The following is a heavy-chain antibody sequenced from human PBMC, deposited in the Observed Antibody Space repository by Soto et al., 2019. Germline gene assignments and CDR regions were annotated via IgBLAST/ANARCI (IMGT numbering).Heavy chain of an antibody. V-gene: IGHV3-7*01. Sequence: GGSLRLSCVPSGFSFSSFWRAWVRQVPGKGLEWVAKIKEDGREKYYVDSAKGRFTISRDNANNLLYLQMNSLRVEDTALFYCARDDGLRTVDYWGEGTLVTVSS. CDR3: ARDDGLRTVDY. J-gene: IGHJ4*02. CDR2: IKEDGREK. CDR1: GFSFSSFW.